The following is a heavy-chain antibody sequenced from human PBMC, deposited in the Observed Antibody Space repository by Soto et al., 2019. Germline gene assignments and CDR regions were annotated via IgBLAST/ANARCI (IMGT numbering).Heavy chain of an antibody. CDR1: TVTFGIYV. Sequence: EVQLLESGGGLVQPGGPLRLSCEVSTVTFGIYVMNWFRQAPGKGLEWVSAITGSGGATYYADSVKGRFTGSRDNFKKTLYLQMSNLSVNDPAVYFGATGAPRSPSISYGMDLWGHGTTVTVS. J-gene: IGHJ6*02. CDR3: ATGAPRSPSISYGMDL. CDR2: ITGSGGAT. D-gene: IGHD6-6*01. V-gene: IGHV3-23*01.